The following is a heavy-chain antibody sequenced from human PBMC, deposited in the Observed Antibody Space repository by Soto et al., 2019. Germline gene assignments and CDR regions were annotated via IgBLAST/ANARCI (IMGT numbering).Heavy chain of an antibody. CDR1: GYTFTSYG. D-gene: IGHD2-15*01. CDR2: ISAYNGNT. CDR3: ARAGGYCSGGSCPINCFDP. V-gene: IGHV1-18*01. Sequence: QVQLVQSGGEVKKPGASVKVSCKASGYTFTSYGISWVRQAPGQGLEWMAWISAYNGNTNYAQKLQGRVTMTTDTSTSTAYMELRSLRSDDTAVYYCARAGGYCSGGSCPINCFDPWGQGTLVTVSS. J-gene: IGHJ5*02.